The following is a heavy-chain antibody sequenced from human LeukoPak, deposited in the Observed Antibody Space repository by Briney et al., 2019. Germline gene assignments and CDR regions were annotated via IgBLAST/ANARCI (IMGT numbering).Heavy chain of an antibody. CDR1: GFTFSSYA. Sequence: GGSLRLSCAASGFTFSSYAMSWVRQAPGKGLEWASTLSGSGASTSYADSVKGRFTISRDNSKNTLYLQMNSLRAEDTARYYCAKQKGYCSGGSCYYSDYWGQGTLVTVSS. J-gene: IGHJ4*02. CDR3: AKQKGYCSGGSCYYSDY. V-gene: IGHV3-23*01. D-gene: IGHD2-15*01. CDR2: LSGSGAST.